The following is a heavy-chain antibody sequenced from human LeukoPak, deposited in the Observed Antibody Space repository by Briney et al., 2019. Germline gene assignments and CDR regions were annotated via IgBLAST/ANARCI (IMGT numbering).Heavy chain of an antibody. CDR2: IYHSGST. V-gene: IGHV4-38-2*01. Sequence: PSETLSLTCAVSGYSISSGYYWGWIRQPPGKGLEWIGSIYHSGSTYYNPSLKSRVTISVDTSKNQFSLKLSSVTAADTAVYYCARAILYGEYYFDYWGQGTLVTVSS. CDR3: ARAILYGEYYFDY. D-gene: IGHD3-10*01. CDR1: GYSISSGYY. J-gene: IGHJ4*02.